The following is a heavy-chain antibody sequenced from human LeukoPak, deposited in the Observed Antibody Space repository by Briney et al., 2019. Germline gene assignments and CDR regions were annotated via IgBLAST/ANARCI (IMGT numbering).Heavy chain of an antibody. CDR2: IYHGGST. CDR1: GGSISSYY. D-gene: IGHD1-26*01. Sequence: SETLSLTCTVSGGSISSYYWSWIRQPPGKGLEWVAYIYHGGSTNYNPSLKSRVTMSVDTSKNQFSLRLSSVTAADTAVYYCARLFNGSYGDYWGQGTLVTVSS. CDR3: ARLFNGSYGDY. V-gene: IGHV4-59*08. J-gene: IGHJ4*02.